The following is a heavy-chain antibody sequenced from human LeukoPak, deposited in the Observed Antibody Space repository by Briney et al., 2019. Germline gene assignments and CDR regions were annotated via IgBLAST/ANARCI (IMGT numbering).Heavy chain of an antibody. CDR3: ARDASGSFYDY. Sequence: PGGSLRLSCAASGFTFSSYWMHWVRQAPGKGLVWVSRINTDGSTTNYADSVKGRFTISRDNAKNSLYLQMDSLRAEDTAMYYCARDASGSFYDYWGQGTLVTVSS. V-gene: IGHV3-74*01. J-gene: IGHJ4*02. CDR2: INTDGSTT. D-gene: IGHD1-26*01. CDR1: GFTFSSYW.